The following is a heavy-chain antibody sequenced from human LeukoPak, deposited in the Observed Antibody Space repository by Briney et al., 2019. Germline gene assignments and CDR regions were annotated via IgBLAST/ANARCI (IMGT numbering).Heavy chain of an antibody. CDR2: ISAYNGNT. J-gene: IGHJ4*02. Sequence: GASVKVSCKASGYTFTSYGISWVRQAPGQGLEWMGWISAYNGNTNYAQNLQGRVTMTRDTSTSTVYMELSSLRSEDTAVYYCARETTAAGSFDYWGQGTLVTVSS. CDR1: GYTFTSYG. D-gene: IGHD6-13*01. V-gene: IGHV1-18*01. CDR3: ARETTAAGSFDY.